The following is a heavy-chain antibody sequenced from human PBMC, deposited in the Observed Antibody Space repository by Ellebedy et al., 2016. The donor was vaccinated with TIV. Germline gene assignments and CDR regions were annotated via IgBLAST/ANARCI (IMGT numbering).Heavy chain of an antibody. D-gene: IGHD2-15*01. CDR1: GASISYYY. CDR2: IYYSVNT. V-gene: IGHV4-59*08. Sequence: SETLSPTCPLPGASISYYYWSWIRQPPGKGLEWIGNIYYSVNTNYNPSPKSRVTISIDTSKNQFSLKLNSMTAADTAVYYCAGGVVTAATLLAFYYYDMDVWGRGTTVTVSS. J-gene: IGHJ6*02. CDR3: AGGVVTAATLLAFYYYDMDV.